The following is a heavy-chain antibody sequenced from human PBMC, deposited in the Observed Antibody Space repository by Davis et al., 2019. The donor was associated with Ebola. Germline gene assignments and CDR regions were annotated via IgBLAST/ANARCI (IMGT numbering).Heavy chain of an antibody. D-gene: IGHD3-16*02. Sequence: AASVTVSCKASGYTFTSYAMHWVRQAPGQRLDWMGWINAGNGNTKYSQKFQGRVTITRDTSASTAYMELRSLRFEDTALYYWARAGGNSYSYSYDSWGQGTLVTVSS. CDR1: GYTFTSYA. J-gene: IGHJ4*02. V-gene: IGHV1-3*01. CDR2: INAGNGNT. CDR3: ARAGGNSYSYSYDS.